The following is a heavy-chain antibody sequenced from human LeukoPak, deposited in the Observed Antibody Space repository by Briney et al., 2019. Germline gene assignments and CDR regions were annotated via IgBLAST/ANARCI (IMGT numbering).Heavy chain of an antibody. J-gene: IGHJ3*02. V-gene: IGHV3-33*01. CDR3: ARYPRTWLQSGTAFDI. Sequence: GGSLRLSCAASGFTFSSYGMHWVRQAPGKGLEWVAVIWYDGSNKYYADSVKGRFTISRDNSKNTLYLQMNSLRAEDTAVYYCARYPRTWLQSGTAFDIWGQGTIVTVSS. CDR2: IWYDGSNK. D-gene: IGHD5-12*01. CDR1: GFTFSSYG.